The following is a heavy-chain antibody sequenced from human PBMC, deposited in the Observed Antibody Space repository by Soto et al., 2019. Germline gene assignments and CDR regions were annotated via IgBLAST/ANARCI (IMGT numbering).Heavy chain of an antibody. CDR1: GYGFTTYG. CDR3: ARGRYGDY. Sequence: QVHLVQSGAEVKKPGASVKVSCKGSGYGFTTYGITWVRQAPGQGLEWMAWISAHNGTTNYAQKLQGRVTVTRDISTSTACMELRCLRSDDTAVYYCARGRYGDYWGQGAVVTVSS. J-gene: IGHJ4*02. D-gene: IGHD1-1*01. CDR2: ISAHNGTT. V-gene: IGHV1-18*01.